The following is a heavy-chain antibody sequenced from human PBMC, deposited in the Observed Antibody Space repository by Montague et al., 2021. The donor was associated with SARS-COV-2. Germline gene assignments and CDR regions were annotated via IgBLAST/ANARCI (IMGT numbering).Heavy chain of an antibody. D-gene: IGHD5-12*01. CDR2: FTSVGADT. Sequence: SLRLSCAASGFSFREYSMSWVRHVPGKGLEWVSIFTSVGADTFYADSVKGRCTVSRDISRNLFYLQLNNLRGEDTATYFCARAFRYPLDVDPTHFDYWGPGTLVTVSS. CDR3: ARAFRYPLDVDPTHFDY. CDR1: GFSFREYS. V-gene: IGHV3-23*01. J-gene: IGHJ4*02.